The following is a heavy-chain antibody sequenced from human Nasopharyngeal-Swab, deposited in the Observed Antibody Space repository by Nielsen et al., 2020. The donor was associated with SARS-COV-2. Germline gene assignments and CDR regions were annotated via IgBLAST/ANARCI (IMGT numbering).Heavy chain of an antibody. V-gene: IGHV3-74*01. D-gene: IGHD5-12*01. Sequence: GESLNISCAASGFTFSNYWMHWVRQAPGTGLEWVSRINSDGSSKSYGASVKGRFTISRDNAKNTLYLQMSSLRRDDTAVYYCARGLDIVATIDYWGQGTLVTVSS. CDR1: GFTFSNYW. CDR3: ARGLDIVATIDY. CDR2: INSDGSSK. J-gene: IGHJ4*02.